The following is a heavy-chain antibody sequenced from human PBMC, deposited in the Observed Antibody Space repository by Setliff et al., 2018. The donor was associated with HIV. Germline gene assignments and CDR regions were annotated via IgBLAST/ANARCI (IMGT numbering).Heavy chain of an antibody. CDR1: GFTFSSYW. V-gene: IGHV3-23*01. J-gene: IGHJ4*02. CDR3: AKVDDGQCNTFNCRDFDY. D-gene: IGHD1-1*01. CDR2: INSDGSST. Sequence: PGGSLRLSCAASGFTFSSYWMSWVRQAPGKGLVWVSTINSDGSSTNYADSVKGRFTISRDNFRNTLSLQMNSLTAEDSAIYYCAKVDDGQCNTFNCRDFDYWGRGTLVTVSS.